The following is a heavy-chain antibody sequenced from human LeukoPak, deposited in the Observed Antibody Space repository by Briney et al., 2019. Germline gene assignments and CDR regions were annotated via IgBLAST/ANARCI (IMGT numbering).Heavy chain of an antibody. CDR2: INYSGRT. CDR1: GGSFSSYY. V-gene: IGHV4-59*01. Sequence: SETLSLTCTVSGGSFSSYYWSWIRQPPGKESQWIGYINYSGRTNYNPSLSSRVTISVDTSKNQFSLKLNSLTAADTAMYYCARVSVIAAAALHFDNWGQGTLVTVSS. J-gene: IGHJ4*02. D-gene: IGHD6-13*01. CDR3: ARVSVIAAAALHFDN.